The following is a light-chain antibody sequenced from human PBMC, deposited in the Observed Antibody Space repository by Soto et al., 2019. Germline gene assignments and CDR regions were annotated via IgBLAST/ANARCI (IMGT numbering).Light chain of an antibody. CDR3: QQHNNWPPWT. Sequence: EIVMTQSPATLSVSPGERATLSCRASQSVSSNLAWYQQKPGQAPRLLMYGASTRATGIPDSFSGSGSGTEFTLTISSLQSEDFAVYYCQQHNNWPPWTFGQGNKVEIK. V-gene: IGKV3-15*01. J-gene: IGKJ1*01. CDR2: GAS. CDR1: QSVSSN.